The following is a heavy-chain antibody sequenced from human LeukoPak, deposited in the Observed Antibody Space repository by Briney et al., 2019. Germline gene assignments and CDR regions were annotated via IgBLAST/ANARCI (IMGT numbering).Heavy chain of an antibody. CDR2: INHNGST. J-gene: IGHJ4*02. V-gene: IGHV4-34*01. CDR1: GGSFSGYY. D-gene: IGHD2-2*01. Sequence: KPSETLSLTCAVYGGSFSGYYWSWIRQPPGKGLEWIGEINHNGSTNYNPSLKSRVTISVDTSKNQFSLKLSSVTAADTAVYYCARESIGCSSTSCSRPPFDYWGQGTLVAVSS. CDR3: ARESIGCSSTSCSRPPFDY.